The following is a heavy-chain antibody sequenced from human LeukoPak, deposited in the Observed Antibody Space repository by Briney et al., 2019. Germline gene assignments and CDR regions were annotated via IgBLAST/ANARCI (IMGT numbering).Heavy chain of an antibody. J-gene: IGHJ3*02. CDR1: GFTFSSYS. D-gene: IGHD5-24*01. Sequence: GGSLRLSCAASGFTFSSYSMNWVRQAPGKGLEWVSSISSSSSYIYYADSVKGRFTISRDNAKNSLYLQMNSLRAEDTAVYYCARDQRWDNKGAFDIWGQGTMVTVSS. CDR3: ARDQRWDNKGAFDI. CDR2: ISSSSSYI. V-gene: IGHV3-21*01.